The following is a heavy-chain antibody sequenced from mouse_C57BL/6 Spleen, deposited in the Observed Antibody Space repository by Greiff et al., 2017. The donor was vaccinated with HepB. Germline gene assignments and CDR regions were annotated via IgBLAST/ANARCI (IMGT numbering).Heavy chain of an antibody. CDR2: ISSGGDYT. CDR1: GFTFSSYA. CDR3: TRDSSGYYAMDY. V-gene: IGHV5-9-1*02. Sequence: DVMLVESGEGLVKPGGSLKLSCAASGFTFSSYAMSWVRQTPEKRLEWVAYISSGGDYTYYADTVKGRFTISRDNARNTLYLQMSSLKSEDTAMYYCTRDSSGYYAMDYWGQGTSVTVSS. J-gene: IGHJ4*01. D-gene: IGHD3-2*02.